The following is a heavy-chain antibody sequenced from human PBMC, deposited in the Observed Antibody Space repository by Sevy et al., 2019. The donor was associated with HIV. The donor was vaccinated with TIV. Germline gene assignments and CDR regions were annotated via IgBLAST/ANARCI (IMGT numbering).Heavy chain of an antibody. J-gene: IGHJ4*02. CDR2: IKQDGSEK. Sequence: GGSLRLSCAASGFIFSSYWMSWVRQAPGKGLEWVANIKQDGSEKYYVDSVKGRFTISRDNAKNSLYLQMNSLRAEDTAVYYCARRWDTMVRGVISYYFDYWGQGTLVTVSS. V-gene: IGHV3-7*01. CDR3: ARRWDTMVRGVISYYFDY. D-gene: IGHD3-10*01. CDR1: GFIFSSYW.